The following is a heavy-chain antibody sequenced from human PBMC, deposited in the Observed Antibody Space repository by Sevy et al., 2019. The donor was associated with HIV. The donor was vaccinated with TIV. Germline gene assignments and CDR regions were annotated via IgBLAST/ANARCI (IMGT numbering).Heavy chain of an antibody. V-gene: IGHV3-74*01. CDR1: GFTFSRYW. CDR2: INTHGTNT. Sequence: GGSLRLSCAASGFTFSRYWMHWVRHAPGKRLVWVSRINTHGTNTIYADYVKGRFTISRDNAKNTVSLQMNSLRADDTGVYYCAREGVDFWSGPVDFDYGMDVWGQGTTVTVSS. J-gene: IGHJ6*02. D-gene: IGHD3-3*01. CDR3: AREGVDFWSGPVDFDYGMDV.